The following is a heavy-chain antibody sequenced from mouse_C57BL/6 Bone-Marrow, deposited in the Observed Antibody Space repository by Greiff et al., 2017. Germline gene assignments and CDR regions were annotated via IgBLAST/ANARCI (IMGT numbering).Heavy chain of an antibody. V-gene: IGHV1-15*01. Sequence: VQLVESGAELVRPGASVTLSCKASGYTFTDYEMHWVKQTPVHGLEWIGAIDPETGGNAYKQQFKGKAILTADKYSSTAYMELRSLTSEDSAVYYCTREDYDDSWGQGTTLTVSS. J-gene: IGHJ2*01. CDR1: GYTFTDYE. CDR3: TREDYDDS. D-gene: IGHD2-4*01. CDR2: IDPETGGN.